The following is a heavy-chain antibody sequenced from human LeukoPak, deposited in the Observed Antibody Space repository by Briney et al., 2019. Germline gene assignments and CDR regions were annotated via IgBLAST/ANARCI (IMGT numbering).Heavy chain of an antibody. J-gene: IGHJ6*03. D-gene: IGHD6-19*01. CDR1: GGTFSSYA. V-gene: IGHV1-69*13. CDR3: ASSYSSGWQYYYYYYMDV. CDR2: IIPIFGTA. Sequence: SVKVSCXASGGTFSSYAISWVRQAPGQGLEWMGGIIPIFGTANYAQKFQGRVTITADESTSTAYMELSSLRSEDTAVYYCASSYSSGWQYYYYYYMDVWGKGTTVTVSS.